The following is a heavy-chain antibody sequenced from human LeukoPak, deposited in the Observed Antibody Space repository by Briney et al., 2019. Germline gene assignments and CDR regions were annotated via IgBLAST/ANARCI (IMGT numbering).Heavy chain of an antibody. Sequence: PGRSLRLSCAASGFTFDDYAMHWVRQAPGKGLEWVSGISWNSGSIGYADSVKGRFTISRDNAKNSLYLQMNSLRAEDTALYYCAKSMAVAGTLIDYWGQGTLVTVSS. D-gene: IGHD6-19*01. CDR3: AKSMAVAGTLIDY. CDR1: GFTFDDYA. V-gene: IGHV3-9*01. J-gene: IGHJ4*02. CDR2: ISWNSGSI.